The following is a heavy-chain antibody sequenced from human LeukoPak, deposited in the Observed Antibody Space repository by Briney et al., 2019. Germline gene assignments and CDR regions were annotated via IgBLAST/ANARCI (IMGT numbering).Heavy chain of an antibody. CDR3: ARGMVVAARDWFDP. D-gene: IGHD2-15*01. J-gene: IGHJ5*02. CDR1: GYTFTSYD. CDR2: MNPNSGNT. Sequence: EASGKVSCKASGYTFTSYDINWVRQATGQGLEWMGWMNPNSGNTGYAQKFQGRVTMTRNTSISTAYMELSSLRSEDTAVYYCARGMVVAARDWFDPWGQGTLVTVSS. V-gene: IGHV1-8*01.